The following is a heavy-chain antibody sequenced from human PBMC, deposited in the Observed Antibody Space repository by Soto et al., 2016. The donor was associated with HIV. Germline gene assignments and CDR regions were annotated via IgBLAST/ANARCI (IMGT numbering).Heavy chain of an antibody. D-gene: IGHD3-10*01. CDR1: GYTLTELS. V-gene: IGHV1-24*01. Sequence: QVQLVQSGAEVKKPGASVKVSCKVSGYTLTELSIHWVRQAPGKGLEWMGGFDPEDDETIYSQKFQGRVTMTEDTSTDTAYMELSSLRSEDTAVYYCATFSDYYVSGSYAYFDYWDQGTLVTVSS. CDR3: ATFSDYYVSGSYAYFDY. J-gene: IGHJ4*02. CDR2: FDPEDDET.